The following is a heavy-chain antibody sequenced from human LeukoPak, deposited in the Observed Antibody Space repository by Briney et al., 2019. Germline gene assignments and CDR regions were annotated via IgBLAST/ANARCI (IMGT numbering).Heavy chain of an antibody. V-gene: IGHV1-2*02. D-gene: IGHD6-19*01. CDR2: INPNSGGT. Sequence: GASVKVSCKASGYTFTGYYMHWVRQAPGQGLEWMGWINPNSGGTNYAQKFQGRVTMTRDTSISTAYMELSRLRSDGTAVYYCALSSGWLDYYYMDVWGKGTTVTVSS. CDR1: GYTFTGYY. CDR3: ALSSGWLDYYYMDV. J-gene: IGHJ6*03.